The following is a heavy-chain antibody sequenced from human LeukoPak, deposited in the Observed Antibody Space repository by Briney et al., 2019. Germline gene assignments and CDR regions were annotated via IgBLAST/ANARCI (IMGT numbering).Heavy chain of an antibody. Sequence: GGSLRLSCAASGFTFGNYVLTWVRQAPGKGLEWVSTISGSGGNTFYADSVEGRFTISRDSSRNTLFLQMSSLRAGDTAIYYCAKSRYGGYDFFDYWGQGALVTVSS. V-gene: IGHV3-23*01. J-gene: IGHJ4*02. CDR1: GFTFGNYV. CDR2: ISGSGGNT. CDR3: AKSRYGGYDFFDY. D-gene: IGHD5-12*01.